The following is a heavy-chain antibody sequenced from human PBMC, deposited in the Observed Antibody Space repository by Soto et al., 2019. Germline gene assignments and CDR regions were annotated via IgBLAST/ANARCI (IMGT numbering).Heavy chain of an antibody. CDR1: GGSISSGGYY. Sequence: SETLSLTCTVSGGSISSGGYYWSWIRQHPGKGLEWIGYIYYSGSTYYNPSLKSRVTISVDTSKNQFSLKLSSVTAADTAVYYCARDRVSTPVTTVTTFGVDRYYYYYGMDVWGQGTTVTVSS. J-gene: IGHJ6*02. D-gene: IGHD4-4*01. CDR3: ARDRVSTPVTTVTTFGVDRYYYYYGMDV. CDR2: IYYSGST. V-gene: IGHV4-31*03.